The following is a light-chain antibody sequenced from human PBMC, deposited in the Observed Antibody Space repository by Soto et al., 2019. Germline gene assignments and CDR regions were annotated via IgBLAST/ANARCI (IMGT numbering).Light chain of an antibody. Sequence: LTQPASLSGSPGQSITISCTGTSSDVGGYNYVSWFQQHPDKAPKLVIYEVTHRPSGFSDRFSGSKSGNTAFLTISGLPTEDEADYYCSSYANTNTYVFGTGTKVTVL. CDR3: SSYANTNTYV. CDR1: SSDVGGYNY. CDR2: EVT. J-gene: IGLJ1*01. V-gene: IGLV2-14*01.